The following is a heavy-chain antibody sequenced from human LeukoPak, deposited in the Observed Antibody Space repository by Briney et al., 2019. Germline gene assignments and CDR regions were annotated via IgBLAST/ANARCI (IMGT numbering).Heavy chain of an antibody. CDR3: GNLD. Sequence: GGSLRLSCAASGFTFSSYAMAWVRQAPGKGLEWVSTIGSSAGTTLYADPVKGRFTISRDNAKNTLYLQMNSLRAEDTAVYYCGNLDWGQGTLVTVSS. J-gene: IGHJ4*02. CDR1: GFTFSSYA. CDR2: IGSSAGTT. V-gene: IGHV3-23*01.